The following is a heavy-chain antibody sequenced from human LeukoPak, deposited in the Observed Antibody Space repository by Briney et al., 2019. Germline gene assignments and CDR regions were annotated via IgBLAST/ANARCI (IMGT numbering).Heavy chain of an antibody. CDR1: GGPISSYY. J-gene: IGHJ4*02. D-gene: IGHD3-22*01. CDR2: IYYSGST. CDR3: ARLIGEYYYDSSGYYYGAFDY. Sequence: SETLSLTCTVSGGPISSYYWSWIRQPPGKGLEWIGYIYYSGSTNYNPSLKSRVTISVDTSKNQFSLKLSSVTAADTAVYYCARLIGEYYYDSSGYYYGAFDYWGQGTLVTVSS. V-gene: IGHV4-59*01.